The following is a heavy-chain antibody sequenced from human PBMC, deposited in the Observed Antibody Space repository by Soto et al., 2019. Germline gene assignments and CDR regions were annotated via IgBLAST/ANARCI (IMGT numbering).Heavy chain of an antibody. CDR3: AADATAWQQMVPSDY. J-gene: IGHJ4*02. V-gene: IGHV1-58*01. Sequence: GASVKVSCKASGFTFTSSASQWVRQARGQRLEWIGWIAVGSGYTNYAQRFQDRVTLTRDMSTATTYMELSRPTSEDTAIYYCAADATAWQQMVPSDYWGQGTLVTVSS. CDR1: GFTFTSSA. CDR2: IAVGSGYT. D-gene: IGHD2-8*01.